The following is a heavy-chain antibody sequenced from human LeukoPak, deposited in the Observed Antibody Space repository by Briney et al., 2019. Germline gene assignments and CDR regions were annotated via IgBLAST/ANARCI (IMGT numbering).Heavy chain of an antibody. D-gene: IGHD6-13*01. V-gene: IGHV3-9*01. Sequence: GGSLRLSCAASGFTFDDYAMHWVRQAPGKGLEWVSGISWNSGSIGYADSVKGRFTISRGNSKNTLYVQMNSLRAEDTAVYYCAKSRSGSSNWALRIFDNWGQGTLVTVSS. CDR3: AKSRSGSSNWALRIFDN. CDR2: ISWNSGSI. J-gene: IGHJ4*02. CDR1: GFTFDDYA.